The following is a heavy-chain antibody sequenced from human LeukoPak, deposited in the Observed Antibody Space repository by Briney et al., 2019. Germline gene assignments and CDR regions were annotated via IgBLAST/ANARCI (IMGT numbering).Heavy chain of an antibody. CDR2: IWYDGSDK. J-gene: IGHJ6*02. V-gene: IGHV3-33*01. CDR1: GFTFNTFA. CDR3: GRVGCTGNNCRPYAYYATDV. Sequence: PGRSLRLSCAASGFTFNTFAMHWVRQTPGKGLEWVAIIWYDGSDKYYADSVRGRFAISRDNSKNTLYLQMNSLSAEDTAVYYCGRVGCTGNNCRPYAYYATDVWGQGTTVTVSS. D-gene: IGHD2-8*02.